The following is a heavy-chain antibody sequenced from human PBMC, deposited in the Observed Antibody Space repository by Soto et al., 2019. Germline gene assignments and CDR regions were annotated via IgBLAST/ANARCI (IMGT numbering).Heavy chain of an antibody. CDR2: IYPGDSDT. Sequence: LGESLKISCKGSGYSFTSYWIGWVRQMPGKGLEWMGIIYPGDSDTRYSPSFQGQVTISADKSITTAYLQWSSLKASDTAMYYCARRSRGGYGYYAMDVWGQGTTVTVSS. CDR1: GYSFTSYW. J-gene: IGHJ6*02. V-gene: IGHV5-51*01. D-gene: IGHD5-12*01. CDR3: ARRSRGGYGYYAMDV.